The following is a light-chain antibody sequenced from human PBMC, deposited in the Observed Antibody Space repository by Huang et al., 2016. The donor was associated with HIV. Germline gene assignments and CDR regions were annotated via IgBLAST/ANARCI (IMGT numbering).Light chain of an antibody. J-gene: IGKJ4*01. CDR3: QQYASVPLT. V-gene: IGKV4-1*01. CDR2: WAS. CDR1: QTVLYPSSNKNY. Sequence: DILLTQSPDSLAVSLGERVTINCKSSQTVLYPSSNKNYLAWYQQNPGQPPKLLSFWASTRESGVPDRFSGSGSATDFSLTINSLQAEDVAVYYCQQYASVPLTFGGGTKVEIK.